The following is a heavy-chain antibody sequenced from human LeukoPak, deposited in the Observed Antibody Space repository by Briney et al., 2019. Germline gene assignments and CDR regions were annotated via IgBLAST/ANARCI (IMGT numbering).Heavy chain of an antibody. CDR1: GFTFSSYE. Sequence: GGSLRLSCAASGFTFSSYEMNWVRQAPGKGLEWLSYINSGGDTIYYGDSVKGRFTVSRDNAKNSVYLQMNSLRAEDTAVYCCAKNLSVLVRFGESSRERWFDPWGQGTLVTVSS. CDR2: INSGGDTI. V-gene: IGHV3-48*03. CDR3: AKNLSVLVRFGESSRERWFDP. J-gene: IGHJ5*02. D-gene: IGHD3-10*01.